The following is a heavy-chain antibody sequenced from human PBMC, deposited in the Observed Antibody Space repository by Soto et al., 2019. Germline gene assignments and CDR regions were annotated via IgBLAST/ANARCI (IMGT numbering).Heavy chain of an antibody. J-gene: IGHJ4*02. V-gene: IGHV1-69*06. CDR3: ARCHSDSSGPGYLDS. D-gene: IGHD3-22*01. CDR2: VIPMFPKA. Sequence: QVRLVQSAAEVKKAGSSVKVSCKASGGTFISDAVTWVRQAPGQGLEWMGGVIPMFPKANYEQKFQGRATITADKSTSTVYMELHSLKSEDTALYYCARCHSDSSGPGYLDSWGQGTLVTVTS. CDR1: GGTFISDA.